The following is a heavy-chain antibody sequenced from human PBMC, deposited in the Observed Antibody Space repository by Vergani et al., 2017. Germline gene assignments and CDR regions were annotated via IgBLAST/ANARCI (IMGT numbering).Heavy chain of an antibody. CDR3: ARDPMGRAVIGAFDI. V-gene: IGHV4-38-2*02. Sequence: QVQLQESGPGLVKPSEPLSLTCSVSGNSISSDYYWGWIRQPPGKGLEWIGTINHSGGTYYNPSLKSRVTISVDTSKNQFSLKLTSVTAADTAVYYCARDPMGRAVIGAFDIWGLGTMVTVSS. J-gene: IGHJ3*02. CDR1: GNSISSDYY. CDR2: INHSGGT. D-gene: IGHD3-10*01.